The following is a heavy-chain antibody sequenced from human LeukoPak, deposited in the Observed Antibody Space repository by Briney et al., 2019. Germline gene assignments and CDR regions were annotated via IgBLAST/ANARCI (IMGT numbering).Heavy chain of an antibody. CDR1: GGSFSGYY. CDR3: ARHGHSSSFYFDY. Sequence: PSETLSLTCAVYGGSFSGYYWSWIRQPPGKGLEWIGEINHSGSTNYSPSLKSRVTISVDTSKNQFSLKLSSVTAADTAVYYCARHGHSSSFYFDYWGQGTLVTVSS. D-gene: IGHD6-13*01. J-gene: IGHJ4*02. CDR2: INHSGST. V-gene: IGHV4-34*01.